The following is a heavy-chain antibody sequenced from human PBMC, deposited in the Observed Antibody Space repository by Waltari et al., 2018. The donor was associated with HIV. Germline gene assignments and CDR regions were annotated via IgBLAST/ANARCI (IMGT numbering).Heavy chain of an antibody. CDR3: ARVFHDYVWGSYRYTGQYYFDY. CDR1: GGSFSGYY. J-gene: IGHJ4*02. D-gene: IGHD3-16*02. CDR2: INHSGST. Sequence: QVQLQQWGAGLLKPSETLSLTCAVYGGSFSGYYWSWIRQPPGKGLEWIGEINHSGSTNYNPSLKSRVTISVDTSKNQFSLKLSSVTAADTAVYYCARVFHDYVWGSYRYTGQYYFDYWGQGTLVTVSS. V-gene: IGHV4-34*01.